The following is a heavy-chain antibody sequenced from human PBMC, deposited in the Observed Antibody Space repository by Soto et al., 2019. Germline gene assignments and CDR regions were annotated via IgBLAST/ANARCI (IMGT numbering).Heavy chain of an antibody. CDR1: GVTFSSYA. Sequence: GGSLRLSCAASGVTFSSYAMRWVRQAPGKGLEWVAVISYSGRNNYYADSVKGRFTISRDNSKNTLYLQMNSLGDEDTAVYYCARETEALDYWGQETLVTAS. V-gene: IGHV3-30*04. CDR3: ARETEALDY. J-gene: IGHJ4*02. CDR2: ISYSGRNN.